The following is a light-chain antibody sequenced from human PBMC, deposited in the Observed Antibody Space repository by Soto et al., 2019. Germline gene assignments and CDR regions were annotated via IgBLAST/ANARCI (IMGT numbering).Light chain of an antibody. CDR1: QGISSA. J-gene: IGKJ4*01. Sequence: AIQLTQSPSSLSASVGDRVTITCRAGQGISSALAWYQQKPGKAPKLLIYDASGLESGVPSRFSGSGSGTDFTPTISSLQPEDFATYYCQQFNSYLPLTFGGGTKVDI. CDR2: DAS. CDR3: QQFNSYLPLT. V-gene: IGKV1-13*02.